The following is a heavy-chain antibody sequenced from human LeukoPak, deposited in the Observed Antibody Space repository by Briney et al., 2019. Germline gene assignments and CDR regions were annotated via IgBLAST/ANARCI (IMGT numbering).Heavy chain of an antibody. D-gene: IGHD6-13*01. CDR1: GFTLSSYA. CDR2: ISSNGGST. Sequence: GGSLRLSCSASGFTLSSYAMHWVRKAPGRGLEYVSAISSNGGSTYYAGSVKGRFTISRDNSKNTLYLQMSSLIAGDTAVYYCVKGRSSKISAAWDYWGQGTLVTVSS. CDR3: VKGRSSKISAAWDY. J-gene: IGHJ4*02. V-gene: IGHV3-64D*06.